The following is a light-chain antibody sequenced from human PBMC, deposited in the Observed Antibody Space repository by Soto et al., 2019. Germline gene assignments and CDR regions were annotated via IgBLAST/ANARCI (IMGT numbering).Light chain of an antibody. CDR1: QSFRGL. Sequence: EVVLTQSPVTLSLSPGERATLSCRASQSFRGLLAWYQQKPGQAPRLLIYDAYNRATGIPPRFSGSGSGTDFTLTISSLEPEDSAVYYCQQYNNWPQTFGQGTKVEIK. J-gene: IGKJ1*01. V-gene: IGKV3-11*01. CDR3: QQYNNWPQT. CDR2: DAY.